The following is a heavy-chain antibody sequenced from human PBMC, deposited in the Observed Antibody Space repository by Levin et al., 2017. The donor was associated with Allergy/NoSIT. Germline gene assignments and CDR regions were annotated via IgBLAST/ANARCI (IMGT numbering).Heavy chain of an antibody. D-gene: IGHD6-19*01. CDR1: GGSISSSSYY. CDR2: IYYSGST. CDR3: ARQDGSSGWKMVSYFDY. V-gene: IGHV4-39*01. Sequence: SETLSLTCTVSGGSISSSSYYWGWIRQPPGKGLEWIGSIYYSGSTYYNPSLKSRVTISVDTSKNQFSLKLSSVTAADTAVYYCARQDGSSGWKMVSYFDYWGQGTLVTVSS. J-gene: IGHJ4*02.